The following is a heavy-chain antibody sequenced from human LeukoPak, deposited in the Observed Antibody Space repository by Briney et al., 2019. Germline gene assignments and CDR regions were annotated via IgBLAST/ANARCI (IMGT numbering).Heavy chain of an antibody. V-gene: IGHV4-34*01. J-gene: IGHJ4*02. CDR3: ARGCGVRGIDY. D-gene: IGHD3-10*01. Sequence: PSETLSLTCAVYGGSFSGYYWSWIRQPPGKGLEWIGEINHSGSTNYNPSLKSRVTISVDTSKNQFSLKLSSVTAADTAVYYCARGCGVRGIDYWGQGTLVTVSS. CDR2: INHSGST. CDR1: GGSFSGYY.